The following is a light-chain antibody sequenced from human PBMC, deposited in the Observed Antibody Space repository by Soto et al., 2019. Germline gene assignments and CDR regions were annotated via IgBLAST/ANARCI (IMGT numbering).Light chain of an antibody. CDR1: QSVSSK. CDR2: GVS. CDR3: QQYNNWPHP. Sequence: EIVMTQSPATLSVSPGERATLSCRASQSVSSKLAWFQQKPGQAPSLLIYGVSTRATGVPVRFSGSGSGTEFTLTINSLQSEDFAVYYCQQYNNWPHPFGQGTKLEIK. J-gene: IGKJ2*01. V-gene: IGKV3-15*01.